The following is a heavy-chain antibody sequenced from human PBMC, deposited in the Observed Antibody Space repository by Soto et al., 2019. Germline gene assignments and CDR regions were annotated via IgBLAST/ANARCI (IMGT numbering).Heavy chain of an antibody. D-gene: IGHD1-7*01. CDR1: GDTFSTYA. CDR3: ARDPNSNYGENWFDP. J-gene: IGHJ5*02. Sequence: GASVKVSCKASGDTFSTYAISWVRQAPGQGLEWMGGIIPIFHKAKYAQKFQGRVTITADESTGTAYMELSSLRSEDTAVYYCARDPNSNYGENWFDPWGQGTLVTVSS. CDR2: IIPIFHKA. V-gene: IGHV1-69*13.